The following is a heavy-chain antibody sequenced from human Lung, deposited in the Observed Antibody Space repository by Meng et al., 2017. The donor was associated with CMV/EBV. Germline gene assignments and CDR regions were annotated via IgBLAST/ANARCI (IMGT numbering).Heavy chain of an antibody. V-gene: IGHV1-2*02. J-gene: IGHJ4*02. CDR2: INPNSGGT. Sequence: SXXVSXXASGYTFTGYYIHWVRQAPGQGLEWMGWINPNSGGTNYAQKFQGRVTMTRDTSTSTAYMELRSLRSEDTAVYYCARHRPYCGGDCYYPPDYWGQGXLVTVSS. CDR1: GYTFTGYY. D-gene: IGHD2-21*01. CDR3: ARHRPYCGGDCYYPPDY.